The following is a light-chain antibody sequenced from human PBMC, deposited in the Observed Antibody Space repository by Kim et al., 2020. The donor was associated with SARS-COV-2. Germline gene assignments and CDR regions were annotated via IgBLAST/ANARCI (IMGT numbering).Light chain of an antibody. CDR2: GAS. J-gene: IGKJ1*01. Sequence: EIVLTQSPGTLSLSPGERATLSCRASQSVSSSYLAWYQQKPGQAPRLLIYGASSRATGIPDRFSGSGSGTDFTLTISRLEPEVFAVYYCQQYGSSPRTFGQGTKVDIK. CDR1: QSVSSSY. CDR3: QQYGSSPRT. V-gene: IGKV3-20*01.